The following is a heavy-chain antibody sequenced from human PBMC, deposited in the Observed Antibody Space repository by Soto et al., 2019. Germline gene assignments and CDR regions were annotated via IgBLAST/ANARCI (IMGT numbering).Heavy chain of an antibody. V-gene: IGHV3-30-3*01. CDR1: GFTFSSYA. J-gene: IGHJ1*01. D-gene: IGHD5-12*01. CDR3: AKDAVSRDGVWLAHD. CDR2: ISYDGSNK. Sequence: GGSLRLSCAASGFTFSSYAMHWVRQAPGKGLEWVAVISYDGSNKYYADSVKGRFTISRDNYANSVYLQMNSLRVEDTAVYYCAKDAVSRDGVWLAHDWGQGTVVTVSS.